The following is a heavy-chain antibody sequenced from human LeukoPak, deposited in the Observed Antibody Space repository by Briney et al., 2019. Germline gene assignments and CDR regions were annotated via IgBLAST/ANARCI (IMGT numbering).Heavy chain of an antibody. CDR3: AKGLRGSSYDY. D-gene: IGHD6-13*01. V-gene: IGHV3-23*01. J-gene: IGHJ4*02. CDR1: GFTFNTFA. CDR2: IRGSGGNT. Sequence: PGGSLRLSCAASGFTFNTFAMSWVRQAPGKGLAWVSGIRGSGGNTHYADSVKGRFTISRDNSKNMLYLQMNSLRAEDTAVYYCAKGLRGSSYDYWGQGTLVTVSS.